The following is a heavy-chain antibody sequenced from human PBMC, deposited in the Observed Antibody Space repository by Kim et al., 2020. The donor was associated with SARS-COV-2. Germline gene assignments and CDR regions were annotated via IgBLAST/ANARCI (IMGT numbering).Heavy chain of an antibody. CDR1: GFTFSNMW. V-gene: IGHV3-15*01. D-gene: IGHD3-16*01. J-gene: IGHJ6*02. Sequence: GGSLRLSCAASGFTFSNMWMSWVRQAPGKGLEWVGRIKRKSDGETTEYPAPVKGRVTISRDDSKNMLYLQMNNLKNDDAAVYYCVRGNYFGFDLWGQGTTVTVS. CDR3: VRGNYFGFDL. CDR2: IKRKSDGETT.